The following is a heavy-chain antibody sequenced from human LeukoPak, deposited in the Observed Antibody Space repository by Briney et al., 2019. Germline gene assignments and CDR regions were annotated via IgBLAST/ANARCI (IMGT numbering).Heavy chain of an antibody. CDR2: INSDGSST. Sequence: SGGSLRLSCAASGFTFSSYSMNWVRQAPGKGPVWVSRINSDGSSTNYADSVKGRFTISRDNAKNTLYLQIDSLRAEDTAVYYCARVDYKKPFDSWGQGTLVTVSS. J-gene: IGHJ4*02. V-gene: IGHV3-74*01. CDR1: GFTFSSYS. CDR3: ARVDYKKPFDS. D-gene: IGHD4-11*01.